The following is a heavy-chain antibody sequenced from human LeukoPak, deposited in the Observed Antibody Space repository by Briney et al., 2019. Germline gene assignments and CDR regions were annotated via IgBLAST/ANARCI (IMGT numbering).Heavy chain of an antibody. CDR1: GFAFSSNY. J-gene: IGHJ4*02. CDR2: IYSGGST. V-gene: IGHV3-53*01. Sequence: GGSLRLSCAASGFAFSSNYMSWVRQAPGKGLEWVSVIYSGGSTYYADSVKGRFAISRDNSKNTLYLQMNSLRAEDAAVYYCARELSSWYFDYWGQGTLVTVSS. CDR3: ARELSSWYFDY. D-gene: IGHD6-13*01.